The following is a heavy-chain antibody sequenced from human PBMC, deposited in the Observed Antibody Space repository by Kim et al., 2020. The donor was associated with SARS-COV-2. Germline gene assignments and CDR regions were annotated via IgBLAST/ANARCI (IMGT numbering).Heavy chain of an antibody. D-gene: IGHD2-2*02. V-gene: IGHV3-23*01. CDR1: GFTFNTYA. Sequence: GGSLRLSCAASGFTFNTYAMSWVRQAPGKGLEWVSTISGNGDNTYYVDSVKGRFTISRDNSKNALYLQMNSLRAEDTAIYYCAKGDCSSTSCYTTDYWGRGTLVTVSS. CDR3: AKGDCSSTSCYTTDY. CDR2: ISGNGDNT. J-gene: IGHJ4*02.